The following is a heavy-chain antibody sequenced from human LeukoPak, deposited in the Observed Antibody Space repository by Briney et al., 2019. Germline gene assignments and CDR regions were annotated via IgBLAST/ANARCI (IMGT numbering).Heavy chain of an antibody. D-gene: IGHD6-19*01. Sequence: PGGSLRLSCAASGFTFDDYGMSWVRQAPGKGLEWVSGINWNGGSTGYADSVKGRFTISRDNAKNFLYLQMNSLRAEDTAIYYCARDGTVAGYHYYYMDVWGKGTTVTVSS. CDR1: GFTFDDYG. CDR2: INWNGGST. V-gene: IGHV3-20*04. J-gene: IGHJ6*03. CDR3: ARDGTVAGYHYYYMDV.